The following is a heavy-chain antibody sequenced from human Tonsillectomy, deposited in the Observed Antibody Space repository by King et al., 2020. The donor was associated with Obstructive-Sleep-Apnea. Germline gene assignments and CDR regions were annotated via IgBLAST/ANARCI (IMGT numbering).Heavy chain of an antibody. V-gene: IGHV4-39*01. D-gene: IGHD3-9*01. J-gene: IGHJ5*02. Sequence: QLQESGPGLVKPSETLSLTCTVSCGSISISSYYWGWIRQPPGKGLEWIGSIYYSGSTHYNPSLKSRVTISVDTSKNQISLKLSSVTAADPAVYYCARVGAGLVTPWGQGTLVTVSS. CDR3: ARVGAGLVTP. CDR1: CGSISISSYY. CDR2: IYYSGST.